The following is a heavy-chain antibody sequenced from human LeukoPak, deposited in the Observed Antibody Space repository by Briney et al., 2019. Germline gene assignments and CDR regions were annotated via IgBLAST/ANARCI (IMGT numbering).Heavy chain of an antibody. CDR3: VRDRGTYRPIDY. CDR2: ISGSGSSI. J-gene: IGHJ4*02. Sequence: PGGSLRLSCAASGFTFSDYYMTWIRQAPGEGLELVSYISGSGSSINYADSVKGRFTISRDNAKNSLYLQMNSLRAEDTAIYYCVRDRGTYRPIDYWGQGTLVTVSS. D-gene: IGHD1-26*01. CDR1: GFTFSDYY. V-gene: IGHV3-11*01.